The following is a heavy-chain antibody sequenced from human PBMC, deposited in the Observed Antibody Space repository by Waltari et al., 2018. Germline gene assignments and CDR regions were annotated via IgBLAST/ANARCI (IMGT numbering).Heavy chain of an antibody. CDR3: ASARVGDYGFDY. V-gene: IGHV1-69*10. CDR1: GGTFSSYA. J-gene: IGHJ4*02. CDR2: IVPILGIA. Sequence: QDQLVQSGAEVKKPGSSVKVSCKASGGTFSSYAISWVRRAPGQGLEWTGGIVPILGIANYAQRFQGRVTITADKSTSTAYMELSSLRSEDTAVYYCASARVGDYGFDYWGQGTLVTVSS. D-gene: IGHD4-17*01.